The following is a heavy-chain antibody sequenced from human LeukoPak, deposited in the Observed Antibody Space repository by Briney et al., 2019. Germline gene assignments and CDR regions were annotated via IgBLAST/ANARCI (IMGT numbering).Heavy chain of an antibody. V-gene: IGHV2-70*11. CDR3: ARIRWDSSGWWPSDY. Sequence: SGPTLVNPTQTLTLTCTFSGFSLSTSGMCVSWIRQPPGKALEWLARIDWDDDKYYSTSLKTRLTISKDTSKNQVVLTMTNMDPVDTATYYCARIRWDSSGWWPSDYWGQGTLVTVSS. D-gene: IGHD6-19*01. CDR1: GFSLSTSGMC. CDR2: IDWDDDK. J-gene: IGHJ4*02.